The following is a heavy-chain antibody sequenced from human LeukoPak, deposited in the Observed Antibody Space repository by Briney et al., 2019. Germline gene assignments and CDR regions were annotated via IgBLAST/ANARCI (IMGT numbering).Heavy chain of an antibody. J-gene: IGHJ3*02. Sequence: SETLSLTCTVSGGSISSSSYYWGWIRQPPGKGLEWIGSIYYSGSTYYNPSLKSRVTISVDTSKNQFSLKLSSVTAADTAVYYCAGGGFLEWSRRAFDIWGQGTMVTVSS. D-gene: IGHD3-3*01. CDR3: AGGGFLEWSRRAFDI. CDR1: GGSISSSSYY. V-gene: IGHV4-39*07. CDR2: IYYSGST.